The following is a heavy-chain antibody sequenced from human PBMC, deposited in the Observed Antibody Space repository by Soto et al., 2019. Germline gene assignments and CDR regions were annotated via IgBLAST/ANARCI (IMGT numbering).Heavy chain of an antibody. V-gene: IGHV3-7*01. CDR1: GLSFSSSW. D-gene: IGHD7-27*01. J-gene: IGHJ4*02. CDR3: AIDPAWGSLDY. CDR2: INAVGSQV. Sequence: EVHLVESGGGLVQPGGPLRLSCAVSGLSFSSSWMSWVRQAPGKGLEWVADINAVGSQVLYAASVMGRFTVSRDNAKKSLSLQTNSLRVEDAAFYYCAIDPAWGSLDYWGLGTLVTVSS.